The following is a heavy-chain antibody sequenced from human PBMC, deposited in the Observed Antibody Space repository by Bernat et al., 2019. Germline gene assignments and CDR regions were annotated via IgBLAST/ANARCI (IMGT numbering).Heavy chain of an antibody. CDR3: ARASRIMITFGGVIVDDAFDI. CDR2: INAGNGNT. J-gene: IGHJ3*02. D-gene: IGHD3-16*02. V-gene: IGHV1-3*01. CDR1: GYTFTSYA. Sequence: QVQLVQSGAEVKKPGASVKVSCKASGYTFTSYAMHWVRQAPGQRLEWMGCINAGNGNTKYSQKFQGRVTITRDTSASTAYMELSSLRSEDTAVYYCARASRIMITFGGVIVDDAFDIWGQGTMVTVSS.